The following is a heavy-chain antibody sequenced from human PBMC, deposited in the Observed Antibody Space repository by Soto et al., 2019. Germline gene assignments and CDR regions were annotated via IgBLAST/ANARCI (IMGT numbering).Heavy chain of an antibody. D-gene: IGHD6-19*01. CDR2: IWYDGSNK. J-gene: IGHJ4*02. CDR1: GFTFSSYG. Sequence: GGSLRLSCAASGFTFSSYGMHWVRQAPGKGLEWVAVIWYDGSNKYYADSVKGRFTISRDNSKNTLYLQMNSLRAEDTAVYYCARDSIPYSSGWYINYWGQGTLVTVS. CDR3: ARDSIPYSSGWYINY. V-gene: IGHV3-33*01.